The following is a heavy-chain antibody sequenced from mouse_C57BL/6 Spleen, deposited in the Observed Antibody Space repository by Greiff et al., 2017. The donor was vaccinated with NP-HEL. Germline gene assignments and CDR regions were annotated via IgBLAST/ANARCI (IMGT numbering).Heavy chain of an antibody. CDR1: GFIFTDYY. V-gene: IGHV7-3*01. J-gene: IGHJ1*03. D-gene: IGHD1-1*01. CDR3: ARSQLRDWYFDV. Sequence: EVMLVESGGGLVQPGGSLSLSCAVSGFIFTDYYMSWVRQPPGTALEWLGFIRNKANGYTTEYSASVKGRFTISRDNSQSILYLQMNALRAEDSATYYCARSQLRDWYFDVWGTGTTVTVSS. CDR2: IRNKANGYTT.